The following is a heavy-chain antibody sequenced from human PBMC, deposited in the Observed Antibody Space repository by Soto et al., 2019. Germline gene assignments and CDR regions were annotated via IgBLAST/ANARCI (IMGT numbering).Heavy chain of an antibody. CDR1: GDSINTGDYY. J-gene: IGHJ5*02. D-gene: IGHD1-26*01. V-gene: IGHV4-30-4*01. CDR2: IYYTGST. CDR3: ARIPLLQGGWFDP. Sequence: ASETLSLTCTVSGDSINTGDYYWSWLRQPPRKGLEWIGYIYYTGSTYYNPSLKSQFTISIDTSKTQFSLKVNSVTAADTAVYYCARIPLLQGGWFDPWGQGTLVTVSS.